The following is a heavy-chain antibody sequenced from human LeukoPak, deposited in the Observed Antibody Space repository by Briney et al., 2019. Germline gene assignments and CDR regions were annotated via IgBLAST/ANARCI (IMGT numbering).Heavy chain of an antibody. D-gene: IGHD5-24*01. CDR3: AKDPRPQLIGYFDL. J-gene: IGHJ2*01. CDR2: ISSSGGST. Sequence: PGGSLRLSCAVSGFTFSSYAMSWVRQAPGKGLEWVSAISSSGGSTFYADSVKGRFTVSRDNSKNSLYLQKNSLRAEDTALYYCAKDPRPQLIGYFDLWGRGTLVTVSS. V-gene: IGHV3-23*01. CDR1: GFTFSSYA.